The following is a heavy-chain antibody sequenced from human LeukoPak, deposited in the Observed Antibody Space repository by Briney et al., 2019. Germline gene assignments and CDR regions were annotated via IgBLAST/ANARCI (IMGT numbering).Heavy chain of an antibody. CDR3: ARLSGGDCYFDY. V-gene: IGHV4-39*01. CDR1: GGSISSSSYY. D-gene: IGHD2-21*02. CDR2: IYYSGST. J-gene: IGHJ4*02. Sequence: SETLSLTCTVSGGSISSSSYYWGWIRQPPGKVLEWIGSIYYSGSTYYNPSLKSRVTISVDTSKHQFSLKLSSVTAADTAVYYCARLSGGDCYFDYWGQGTLVTVSS.